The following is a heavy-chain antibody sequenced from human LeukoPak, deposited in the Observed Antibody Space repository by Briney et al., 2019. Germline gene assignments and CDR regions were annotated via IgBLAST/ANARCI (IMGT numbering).Heavy chain of an antibody. D-gene: IGHD5-18*01. CDR3: ARGGYSYGYWGFDY. J-gene: IGHJ4*02. V-gene: IGHV4-59*01. CDR1: GGSISSYY. Sequence: SETLSLTCTVSGGSISSYYWSWIRQPPGKGLEWIGYIYYSGSTNYNPSLKGRVTISVDTSKNQFSLKLSSVTAADTAVYYCARGGYSYGYWGFDYWGQGTLVTVSS. CDR2: IYYSGST.